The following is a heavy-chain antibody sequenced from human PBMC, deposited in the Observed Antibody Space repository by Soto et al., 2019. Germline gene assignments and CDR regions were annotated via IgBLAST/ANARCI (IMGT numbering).Heavy chain of an antibody. Sequence: GGSPRLCCAASGFTFSSYAMSWVRQAPGKGLEWVSAISGSGGSTYYADSVKGRFTISRDNSKNTLYLQMNSLRAEDTAVYYCAKDHLLIAAVEYFQHWGQGTLVTVSS. CDR2: ISGSGGST. CDR1: GFTFSSYA. J-gene: IGHJ1*01. CDR3: AKDHLLIAAVEYFQH. D-gene: IGHD6-13*01. V-gene: IGHV3-23*01.